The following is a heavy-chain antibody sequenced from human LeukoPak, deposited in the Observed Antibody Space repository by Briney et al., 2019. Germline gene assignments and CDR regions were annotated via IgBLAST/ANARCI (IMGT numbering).Heavy chain of an antibody. CDR1: GYTFTNYY. CDR2: MNPNSGNT. Sequence: ASVKVSCKASGYTFTNYYIHWVRQAPGQGLEWMGWMNPNSGNTGYAQKFQGRVTITRNTSISTAYMELSSLRSEDTAVYYCARGWYYMDVWGKGTTVTVSS. CDR3: ARGWYYMDV. J-gene: IGHJ6*03. V-gene: IGHV1-8*01.